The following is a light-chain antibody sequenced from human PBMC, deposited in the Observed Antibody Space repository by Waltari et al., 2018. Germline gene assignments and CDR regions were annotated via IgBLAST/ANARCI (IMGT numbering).Light chain of an antibody. CDR3: QNHERLPAV. CDR2: GAS. V-gene: IGKV3-20*01. CDR1: QSIGRY. Sequence: EIVLTQSPGTLSLSPGERATLSCRASQSIGRYLVRYQQKPGQAPRLLIYGASSRAAGIPDRFSGSGSGTDFSLTISRLEPEDFAVYYCQNHERLPAVFGQGTKVEIK. J-gene: IGKJ1*01.